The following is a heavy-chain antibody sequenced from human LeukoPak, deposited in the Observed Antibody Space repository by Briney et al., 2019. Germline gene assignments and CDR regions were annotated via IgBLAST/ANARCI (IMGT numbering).Heavy chain of an antibody. J-gene: IGHJ3*02. CDR3: ARQGSGGRAFDI. D-gene: IGHD1-26*01. CDR2: IYSSGST. V-gene: IGHV4-61*08. Sequence: PSETLSLTCTVSGASISSGGYYWTWIRQHPGKGLEWIGYIYSSGSTNPNPSLKSRVTISVDTSKSQFSLKMTSVTAADTAVYYCARQGSGGRAFDIWGQGTMVTVSS. CDR1: GASISSGGYY.